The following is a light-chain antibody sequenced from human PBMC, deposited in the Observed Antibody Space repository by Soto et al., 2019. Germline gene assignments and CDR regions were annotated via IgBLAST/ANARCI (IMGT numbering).Light chain of an antibody. V-gene: IGLV2-23*02. J-gene: IGLJ1*01. Sequence: QSAPTQPASVSGSPGQSITISCTGTSSDVGSYNLVSWYQHHPGKAPKLMIYEVSKRPSGLSNRFSGSKSGNTASLTISGLQAEDEADYYCCSYAGSSPYVFGTGTKVTVL. CDR3: CSYAGSSPYV. CDR2: EVS. CDR1: SSDVGSYNL.